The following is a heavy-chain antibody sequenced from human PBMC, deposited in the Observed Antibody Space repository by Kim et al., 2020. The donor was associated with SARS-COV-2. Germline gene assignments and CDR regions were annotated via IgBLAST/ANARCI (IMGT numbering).Heavy chain of an antibody. V-gene: IGHV1-18*01. D-gene: IGHD3-10*01. J-gene: IGHJ6*02. CDR3: ARVFPVLLWFGELSTYYGMDV. Sequence: ASVKVSFKASGYTFTSYGISWVRQAPGQGLEWMGWISAYNGNTNYAQKLQGRVTMTTDTSTSTAYMELRSLRSDDTAVYYCARVFPVLLWFGELSTYYGMDVWGQGTTVTVSS. CDR2: ISAYNGNT. CDR1: GYTFTSYG.